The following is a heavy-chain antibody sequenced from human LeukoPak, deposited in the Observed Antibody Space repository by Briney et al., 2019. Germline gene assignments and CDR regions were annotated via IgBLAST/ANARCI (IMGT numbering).Heavy chain of an antibody. V-gene: IGHV3-48*03. D-gene: IGHD7-27*01. CDR1: GFTFSSYE. Sequence: GGSLRLSCAASGFTFSSYEMNWVRQAPGKGLEWVSYISNRGDTIFYADSVKGRFIISRDNAKNTLYLQMNSLRAEDTAVYYCARENGGLDYWGQGTLVTVSS. CDR3: ARENGGLDY. CDR2: ISNRGDTI. J-gene: IGHJ4*02.